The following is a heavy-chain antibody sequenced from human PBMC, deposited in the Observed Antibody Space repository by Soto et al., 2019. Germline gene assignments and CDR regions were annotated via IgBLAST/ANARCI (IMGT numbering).Heavy chain of an antibody. CDR3: ARRAVAGLLRWFDP. CDR2: ISDSGRTT. V-gene: IGHV3-23*01. CDR1: GFTFSTYG. D-gene: IGHD6-19*01. Sequence: EVQLLESGGGLVQPGGSLRLSCAASGFTFSTYGMSWVRQAPGKGLEWVSAISDSGRTTHYADSVRGRFTVSRDNSTNRLFLKMDSMIAEDKAVYHCARRAVAGLLRWFDPWGQGTLVTVSS. J-gene: IGHJ5*02.